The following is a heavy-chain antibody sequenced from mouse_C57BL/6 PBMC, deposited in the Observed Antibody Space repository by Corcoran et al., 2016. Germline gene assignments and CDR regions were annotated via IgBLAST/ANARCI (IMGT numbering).Heavy chain of an antibody. CDR3: ARGSSGYSWFAY. CDR1: GYTFTSYW. Sequence: QVQLQQPGAELVRPGSSVKLSCKASGYTFTSYWMDWVKQRPGQGLEWIGNIYPSDSETHYNQKFKDKATLTVDKSSSTAYMQLSSLTSEDSAVYYCARGSSGYSWFAYWGQGTLVTVSA. D-gene: IGHD3-2*02. CDR2: IYPSDSET. V-gene: IGHV1-61*01. J-gene: IGHJ3*01.